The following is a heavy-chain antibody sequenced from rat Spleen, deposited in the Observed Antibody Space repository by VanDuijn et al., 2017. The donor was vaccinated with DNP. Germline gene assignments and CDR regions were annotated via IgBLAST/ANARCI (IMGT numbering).Heavy chain of an antibody. D-gene: IGHD1-2*01. CDR3: TRGPIYYQTSYIPDY. V-gene: IGHV5-31*01. CDR1: GFIFSNYW. J-gene: IGHJ2*01. Sequence: EVQLVESGGGLVQPGRSLKLSCVTSGFIFSNYWMTWIRQAPGKGLEWVASISNTGDNTYYSDSVKGRFSLSRDNAKSTLYLQMNSLRSEETATYYCTRGPIYYQTSYIPDYWGQGVMVTVSS. CDR2: ISNTGDNT.